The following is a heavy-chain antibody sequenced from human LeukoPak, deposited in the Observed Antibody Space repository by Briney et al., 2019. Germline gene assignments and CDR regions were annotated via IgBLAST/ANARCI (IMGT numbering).Heavy chain of an antibody. CDR3: AKDLSSGSRRAY. CDR2: ISYDGSNE. J-gene: IGHJ4*02. D-gene: IGHD6-19*01. CDR1: GFTFSSYE. V-gene: IGHV3-30*04. Sequence: GGSLRLSCAASGFTFSSYEMNWVRQAPGKGLEWVAIISYDGSNEYYADSVKGRFTISRDNSKNTLYLQMNSLRAEDTGVYYSAKDLSSGSRRAYWGQGTLVTVSS.